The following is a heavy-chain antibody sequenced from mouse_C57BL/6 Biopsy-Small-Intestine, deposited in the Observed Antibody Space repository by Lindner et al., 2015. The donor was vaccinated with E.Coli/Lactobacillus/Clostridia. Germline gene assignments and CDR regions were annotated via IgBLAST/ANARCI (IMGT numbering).Heavy chain of an antibody. J-gene: IGHJ4*01. CDR1: GYTFGGFY. D-gene: IGHD1-3*01. CDR2: INPNSGGT. V-gene: IGHV1-18*01. CDR3: ARDLKGAFFSPFDY. Sequence: SVKVSCKASGYTFGGFYMHWVRQAPGQGLEWLGRINPNSGGTIYAQRFQGRVTMTSDTSITTAYMELSSLRSDDTAVYYCARDLKGAFFSPFDYWGQGTLVAVSS.